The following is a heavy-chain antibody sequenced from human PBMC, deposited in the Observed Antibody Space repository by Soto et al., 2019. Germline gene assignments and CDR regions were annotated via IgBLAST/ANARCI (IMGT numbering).Heavy chain of an antibody. CDR3: ARAGLRYFDWLTYLDY. CDR2: ISAYSGNT. CDR1: GFTFTSSA. J-gene: IGHJ4*02. D-gene: IGHD3-9*01. V-gene: IGHV1-18*01. Sequence: ASVKVSCKASGFTFTSSAMQWGRQARGQRLEWMGWISAYSGNTNYAQKLQGRVTMTTDTSTSTAYMELRSLRSDDTAVYYCARAGLRYFDWLTYLDYWGQGTLVTVSS.